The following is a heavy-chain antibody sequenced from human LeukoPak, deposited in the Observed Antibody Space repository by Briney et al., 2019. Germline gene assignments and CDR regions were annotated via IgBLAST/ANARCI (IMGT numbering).Heavy chain of an antibody. V-gene: IGHV3-30-3*01. D-gene: IGHD3-3*01. CDR3: ARDYPTLYYDFWSGYYTGLLGFDY. CDR2: ISYDGSNK. Sequence: GGSLRLSCAASGFTFSSYAMHWVRQAPGKGLEWVAVISYDGSNKYYADSVKGRFTISRDNSKNSLYLQMNSLRAEDTAVYYCARDYPTLYYDFWSGYYTGLLGFDYWGQGTLVTVSS. J-gene: IGHJ4*02. CDR1: GFTFSSYA.